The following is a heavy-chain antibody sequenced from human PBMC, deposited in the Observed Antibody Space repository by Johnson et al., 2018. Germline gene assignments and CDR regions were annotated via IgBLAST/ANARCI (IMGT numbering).Heavy chain of an antibody. CDR3: AGDAYCGANCYWYMDG. V-gene: IGHV3-11*04. Sequence: QVQLVESGGGLVKPGGSLRLSCTASGFSVSDYYMSWIRQAPGKGLEWVSYISSSGTRIYYAASVKGRFTIPRDNAKNSLYLQMNSQRAEDTAGYSCAGDAYCGANCYWYMDGWGKGTTVTVSS. CDR1: GFSVSDYY. CDR2: ISSSGTRI. J-gene: IGHJ6*03. D-gene: IGHD2-21*01.